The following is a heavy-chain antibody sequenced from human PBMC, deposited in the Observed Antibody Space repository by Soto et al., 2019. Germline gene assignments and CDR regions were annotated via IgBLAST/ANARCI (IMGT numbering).Heavy chain of an antibody. Sequence: PSETLSLTCTVSGGSISSYYWSWIRQPPGKGLEWIGYFYHSGSTYYNPSLKSRVTISVDRSKNQFSLKLSSVTAADTAVYYCARRRGFPYYYGMDVWGQGTTVTVSS. D-gene: IGHD5-12*01. V-gene: IGHV4-59*12. CDR2: FYHSGST. CDR3: ARRRGFPYYYGMDV. CDR1: GGSISSYY. J-gene: IGHJ6*02.